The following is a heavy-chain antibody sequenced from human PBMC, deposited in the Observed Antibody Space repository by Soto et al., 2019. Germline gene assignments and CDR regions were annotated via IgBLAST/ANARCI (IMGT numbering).Heavy chain of an antibody. Sequence: PSETLSLTCAVYGGSFSGYYWSWIRQPPGKGLEWIGEINHSGSTNYNPSLKSRVTISVDTSKNQLSLKLSSVTAADTAVYYCALILTGYPSNYYYGMDVWGQGTTVTVS. D-gene: IGHD3-9*01. V-gene: IGHV4-34*01. CDR2: INHSGST. CDR3: ALILTGYPSNYYYGMDV. J-gene: IGHJ6*02. CDR1: GGSFSGYY.